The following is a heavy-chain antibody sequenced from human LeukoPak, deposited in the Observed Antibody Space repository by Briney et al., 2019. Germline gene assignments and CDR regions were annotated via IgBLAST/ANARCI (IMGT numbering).Heavy chain of an antibody. J-gene: IGHJ5*02. CDR3: ARSGNYWLQWCLDP. D-gene: IGHD1-26*01. V-gene: IGHV4-59*01. Sequence: SETLSLTCTVSGGSISSYYWSWIRQPPGKGLEWIGYIYYSGSTSYNPSLKSRVTISLDASKNQFSLELNSVTTADTAVYYCARSGNYWLQWCLDPWGRGTLVSVSS. CDR2: IYYSGST. CDR1: GGSISSYY.